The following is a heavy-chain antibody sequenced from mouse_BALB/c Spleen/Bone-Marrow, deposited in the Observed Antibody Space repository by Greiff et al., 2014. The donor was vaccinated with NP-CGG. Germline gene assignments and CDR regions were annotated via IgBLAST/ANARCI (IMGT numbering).Heavy chain of an antibody. CDR1: GYTFSNYW. J-gene: IGHJ2*01. V-gene: IGHV1-5*01. CDR2: IHPGNSDT. CDR3: TTLARNNFDC. D-gene: IGHD3-1*01. Sequence: EGQLQQSGTVLARPGAAVKMSCKASGYTFSNYWMHWIKQRPGQGLEWIGTIHPGNSDTTYNQKFKGKAKLTAVTSTSTAYMELSSLTNEDSAVYYCTTLARNNFDCWGQGTTLTVSS.